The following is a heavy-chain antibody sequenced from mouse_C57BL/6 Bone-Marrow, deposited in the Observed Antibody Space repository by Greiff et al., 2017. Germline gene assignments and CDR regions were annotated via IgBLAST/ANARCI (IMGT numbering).Heavy chain of an antibody. V-gene: IGHV1-61*01. D-gene: IGHD3-2*02. CDR2: IYPSDSET. Sequence: QVQLQQPGAELVRPGSSVKLSCKASGYTFTSYWMDWVKQRPGQGLEWIGNIYPSDSETHYNQKFKDKATLTVDKSSSTAYMQLSSLTSEDSAVYYCARRLRKWFAYWDQGTLVTVTA. J-gene: IGHJ3*01. CDR3: ARRLRKWFAY. CDR1: GYTFTSYW.